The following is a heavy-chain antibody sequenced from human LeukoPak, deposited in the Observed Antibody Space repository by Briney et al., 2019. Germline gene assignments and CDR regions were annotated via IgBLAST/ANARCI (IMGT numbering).Heavy chain of an antibody. CDR1: GFTLSNYA. CDR2: ISYDGSNK. J-gene: IGHJ4*02. D-gene: IGHD3-22*01. CDR3: ARGHADYDSIISFLDY. V-gene: IGHV3-30*01. Sequence: GGSLRLSCAASGFTLSNYAMHWVRQAPGKGLEWVAVISYDGSNKYYADSVKGRFTISRDNSKNTLYLQMNSLRAEDTAVYYCARGHADYDSIISFLDYWGQGTLVTVSS.